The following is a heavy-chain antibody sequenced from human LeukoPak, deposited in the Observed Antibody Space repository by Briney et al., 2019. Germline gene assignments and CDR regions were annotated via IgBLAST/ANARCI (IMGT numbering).Heavy chain of an antibody. D-gene: IGHD3-22*01. V-gene: IGHV3-9*01. CDR2: ISWNSDSI. Sequence: GGSLRLSCAASGFRFDGYAMHWVRQAPGEGLEWISGISWNSDSIGYADSVKGRFTISRDNAKNSLYLQMNSLRAEDTALYYCAKDIYYYDSSGYFDYWGQGTLVTVSS. J-gene: IGHJ4*02. CDR1: GFRFDGYA. CDR3: AKDIYYYDSSGYFDY.